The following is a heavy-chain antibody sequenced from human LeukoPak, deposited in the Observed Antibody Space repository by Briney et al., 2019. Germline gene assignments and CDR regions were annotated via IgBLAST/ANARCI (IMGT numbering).Heavy chain of an antibody. CDR1: GYTFTSSD. CDR3: ARDVSRGWFRFY. CDR2: INPASGNT. Sequence: ASVKVSCKASGYTFTSSDINWVRQAPGQGFEWVGWINPASGNTGYAQKFQGRVTLTRNTSITTAYMELTGLDSDDTAVYYCARDVSRGWFRFYWGQGTLVTVSS. J-gene: IGHJ4*02. V-gene: IGHV1-8*02. D-gene: IGHD6-19*01.